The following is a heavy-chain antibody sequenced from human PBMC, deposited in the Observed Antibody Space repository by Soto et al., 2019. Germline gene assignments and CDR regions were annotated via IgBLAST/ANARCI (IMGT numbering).Heavy chain of an antibody. CDR3: ARDQKSSRSWIDP. CDR2: INPNSGGT. D-gene: IGHD6-13*01. V-gene: IGHV1-2*04. Sequence: QVQLVQSGAEVKKPGASVKVSCKASGYTFTGYYMHWVRQAPGQGLEWMGWINPNSGGTNYAQKFQGWVTMTRDTSSSTAYMELSRLRSDDTAVYYCARDQKSSRSWIDPWGQGTLVTVSS. J-gene: IGHJ5*02. CDR1: GYTFTGYY.